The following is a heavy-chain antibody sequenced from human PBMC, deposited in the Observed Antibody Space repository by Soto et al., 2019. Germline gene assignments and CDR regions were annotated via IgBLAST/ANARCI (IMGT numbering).Heavy chain of an antibody. V-gene: IGHV1-8*01. CDR1: GYTFTSYD. J-gene: IGHJ4*02. Sequence: ASVKVSCKASGYTFTSYDINWVRQATGQGLEWMGWMNPNSGNTGYAQKFQGRVTMTRNTSITTAYMELSSLRSEDAAVYYCAGVGGTSVWYFDYWGQGTLVTVSS. CDR3: AGVGGTSVWYFDY. D-gene: IGHD1-26*01. CDR2: MNPNSGNT.